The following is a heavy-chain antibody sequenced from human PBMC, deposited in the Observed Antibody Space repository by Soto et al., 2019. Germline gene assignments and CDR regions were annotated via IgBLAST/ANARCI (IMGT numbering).Heavy chain of an antibody. V-gene: IGHV4-30-4*01. CDR3: ARQRRVGYWFAS. CDR2: IYYSGTT. Sequence: SETLSLTCSGSGGSINIDDHYWTWIRQPPGKGLEWIGSIYYSGTTNYNPSLKSRITVSIDTSKNQFSLNLTSVTAADTALYYCARQRRVGYWFASWGEGSXFTVSS. J-gene: IGHJ5*01. CDR1: GGSINIDDHY.